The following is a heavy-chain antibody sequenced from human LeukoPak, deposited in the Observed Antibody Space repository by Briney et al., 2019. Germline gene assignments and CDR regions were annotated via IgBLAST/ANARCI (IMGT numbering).Heavy chain of an antibody. CDR3: ARLDSSGWYDRGNWFDP. CDR2: IYYSGST. J-gene: IGHJ5*02. V-gene: IGHV4-59*08. Sequence: SETLSLTCTVSGGSISGYYWSWIRQPPGKGLEWIGYIYYSGSTNYNPSLKSRVTISVDTSKNQFSLKLSSVTAADTAVYYCARLDSSGWYDRGNWFDPWGQGTLVTVSS. D-gene: IGHD6-19*01. CDR1: GGSISGYY.